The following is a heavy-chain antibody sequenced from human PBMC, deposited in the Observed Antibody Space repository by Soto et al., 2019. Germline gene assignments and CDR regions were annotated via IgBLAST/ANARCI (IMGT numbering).Heavy chain of an antibody. Sequence: QVSLQESGPGLVKPSQTLSLTCFVSGDSITNVDYYWSWIRQPPGKALEWIAYIYNNGITHYNPSLKSRVTISLDPSNNHFSLKMTPVTDADTAVYSCARGIQEGFDPWGQGTLVTVPS. V-gene: IGHV4-30-4*01. CDR2: IYNNGIT. CDR1: GDSITNVDYY. D-gene: IGHD5-18*01. CDR3: ARGIQEGFDP. J-gene: IGHJ5*02.